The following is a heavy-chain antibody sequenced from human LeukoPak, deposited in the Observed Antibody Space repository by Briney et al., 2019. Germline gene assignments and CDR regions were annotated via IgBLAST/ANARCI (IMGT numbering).Heavy chain of an antibody. CDR2: INPNSGGT. J-gene: IGHJ4*02. CDR3: AREPIEYSSSNDY. D-gene: IGHD6-6*01. CDR1: GYTFTGYY. V-gene: IGHV1-2*02. Sequence: SVKVSCKASGYTFTGYYMHWVRQAPGQGLEWMGWINPNSGGTNYAQKFQGRVTMTRDTSISTAYMELSRLRSDDTAVYYCAREPIEYSSSNDYWGQGTLVTVSS.